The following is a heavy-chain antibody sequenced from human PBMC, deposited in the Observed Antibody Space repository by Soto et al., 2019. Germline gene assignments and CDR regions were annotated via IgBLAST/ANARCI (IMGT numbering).Heavy chain of an antibody. D-gene: IGHD6-6*01. Sequence: SETLSLTCTVSGGSISSYYWSWIRQPPGKGLEWIGYIYYSGSTNYNPSLKSRVTISVDTSKNQFSLKLSSVTAADTAVYYCARGEYSSSSFVFDYWGQGTLVTVSS. CDR2: IYYSGST. J-gene: IGHJ4*02. V-gene: IGHV4-59*01. CDR3: ARGEYSSSSFVFDY. CDR1: GGSISSYY.